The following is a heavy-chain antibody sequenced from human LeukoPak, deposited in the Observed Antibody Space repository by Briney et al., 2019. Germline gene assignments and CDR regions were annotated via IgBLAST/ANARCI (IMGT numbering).Heavy chain of an antibody. J-gene: IGHJ4*02. CDR3: ARVSHDYGDYIPDY. V-gene: IGHV4-34*01. CDR2: INHSGST. D-gene: IGHD4-17*01. Sequence: PSETLSLTCAVYGGSFSGYYWSWIRQPPGKGLEWIGEINHSGSTNYNPSLKSRVTISVDTSKNQFSLKLSSVTAADTAVYYCARVSHDYGDYIPDYWGQGTLVTVSS. CDR1: GGSFSGYY.